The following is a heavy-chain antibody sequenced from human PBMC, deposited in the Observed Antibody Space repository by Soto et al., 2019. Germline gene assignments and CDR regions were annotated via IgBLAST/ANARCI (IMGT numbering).Heavy chain of an antibody. CDR3: AREAYSSSWYPSEDYFDY. J-gene: IGHJ4*02. CDR1: GYTFTSYG. D-gene: IGHD6-13*01. V-gene: IGHV1-18*01. CDR2: ISAYNGNT. Sequence: ASVKVSCNASGYTFTSYGISWVRQAPGQGLEWMGWISAYNGNTNYAQKLQGRVTMTTDTSTSTAYMELRSLRSDDTAVYYCAREAYSSSWYPSEDYFDYWGQGTLVTVSS.